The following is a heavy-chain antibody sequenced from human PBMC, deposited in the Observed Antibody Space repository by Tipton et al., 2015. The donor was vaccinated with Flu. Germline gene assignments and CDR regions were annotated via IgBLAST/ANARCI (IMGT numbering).Heavy chain of an antibody. CDR3: ARGQRRDFYYDCSGLLY. V-gene: IGHV4-34*01. Sequence: GLVKPSETLSLTCAVYGGSFSGYYWSWIRQPPGKGLEWIGEITHSGSTNYNPSLKSRVTISAADTSKRQFSLKLRSVTAADTAVHYCARGQRRDFYYDCSGLLYWGQGTVVTVPS. CDR2: ITHSGST. J-gene: IGHJ4*02. CDR1: GGSFSGYY. D-gene: IGHD3-22*01.